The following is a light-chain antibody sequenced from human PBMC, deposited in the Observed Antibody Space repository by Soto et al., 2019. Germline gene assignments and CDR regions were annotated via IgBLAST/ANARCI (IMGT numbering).Light chain of an antibody. CDR2: DAS. V-gene: IGKV1-33*01. CDR1: QNINNY. Sequence: IQMTQSPSSLSASVGDRATITCQASQNINNYLNWYQQRPGRAPKLLIYDASNLEAGVPSRFRGSGSGTDFTLTISRLQPEDIATYYCQQYENLPTVGQGKRLEIK. CDR3: QQYENLPT. J-gene: IGKJ5*01.